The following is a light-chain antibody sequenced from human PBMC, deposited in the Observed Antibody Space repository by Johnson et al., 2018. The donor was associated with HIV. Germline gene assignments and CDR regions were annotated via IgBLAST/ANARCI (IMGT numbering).Light chain of an antibody. J-gene: IGLJ1*01. CDR2: DNN. CDR3: GTWDSSLSANV. CDR1: SSNIGNNY. Sequence: QSVLTQPPSVSAAPGQKVTISCYGSSSNIGNNYVSWYQQLPGTAPKLLIYDNNKRPSGIPDRFSGSKYGTSATLGITGLRPGDEADYYCGTWDSSLSANVFGTGTKVTVL. V-gene: IGLV1-51*01.